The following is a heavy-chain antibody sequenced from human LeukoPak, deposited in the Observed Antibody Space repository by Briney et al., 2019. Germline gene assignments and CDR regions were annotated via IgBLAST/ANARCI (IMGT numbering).Heavy chain of an antibody. D-gene: IGHD3-10*01. CDR1: GYTFTGYY. V-gene: IGHV1-2*02. CDR3: ASGSGSYRWFDP. Sequence: GASVKVSCKASGYTFTGYYMHWVRQAPGQGLEWMGWINPNSGGTNYVQKFQGRVTMTRDTSISTAYMELSRLRSDDTAVYYCASGSGSYRWFDPWGQGTLVTVSS. CDR2: INPNSGGT. J-gene: IGHJ5*02.